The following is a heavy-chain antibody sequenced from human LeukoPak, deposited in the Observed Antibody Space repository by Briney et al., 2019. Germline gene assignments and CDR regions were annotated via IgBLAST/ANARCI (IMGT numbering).Heavy chain of an antibody. J-gene: IGHJ6*03. CDR1: DFSFITYA. CDR3: ARADSSIAARLSRSSIFNYYYYMDV. CDR2: ITGRGDAT. Sequence: GGSLRLSCAASDFSFITYAMSWVRQAPGKGLEWVSTITGRGDATYYADSVKGRFTIPRDNSKNTLYLQMNSLRADDTAVYYCARADSSIAARLSRSSIFNYYYYMDVWGKGTTVTVSS. V-gene: IGHV3-23*01. D-gene: IGHD6-6*01.